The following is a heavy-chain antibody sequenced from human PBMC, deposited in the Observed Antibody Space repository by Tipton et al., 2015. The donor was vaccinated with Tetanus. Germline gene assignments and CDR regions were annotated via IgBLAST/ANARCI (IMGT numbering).Heavy chain of an antibody. CDR2: IYYSGST. D-gene: IGHD6-13*01. CDR3: ARVIAAAGTDWFDP. CDR1: GGSISSYY. Sequence: LSLTCTVSGGSISSYYWSWIRQPPGKGLEWIGYIYYSGSTNYNPSLKSRVTISVDTSKNQFSLKLSSVTAADTAVYYCARVIAAAGTDWFDPWGQGTLVTVSS. V-gene: IGHV4-59*01. J-gene: IGHJ5*02.